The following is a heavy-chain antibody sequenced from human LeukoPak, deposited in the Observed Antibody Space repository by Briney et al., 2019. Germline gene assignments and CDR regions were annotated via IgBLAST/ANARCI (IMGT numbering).Heavy chain of an antibody. Sequence: ASVKVSCKASGYTFTDYYMHWVRQAPGQGLEWMGRINPNTGNTNYAQNFQGRVTMTRDTSISTAYMELSRLRFDDTAVYYCARQKVLGALDAFDIWGPGTMVTVSS. V-gene: IGHV1-2*02. J-gene: IGHJ3*02. CDR2: INPNTGNT. CDR3: ARQKVLGALDAFDI. CDR1: GYTFTDYY. D-gene: IGHD3-16*01.